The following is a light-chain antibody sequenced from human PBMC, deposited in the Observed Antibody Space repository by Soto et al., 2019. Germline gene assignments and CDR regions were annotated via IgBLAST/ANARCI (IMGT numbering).Light chain of an antibody. Sequence: QSVLAQPASVSGSPGQSITISCTGTSSDVGGYNYASWYQQHPGKAPKLMIYEVSNRPSGVSNRFSGSKSGNTASLTISGLQAEDEADYYCSSYTSSNTLVFGGGTKATVL. J-gene: IGLJ2*01. CDR2: EVS. CDR3: SSYTSSNTLV. V-gene: IGLV2-14*01. CDR1: SSDVGGYNY.